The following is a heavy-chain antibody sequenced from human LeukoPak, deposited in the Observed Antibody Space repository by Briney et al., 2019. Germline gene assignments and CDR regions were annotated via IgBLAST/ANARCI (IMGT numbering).Heavy chain of an antibody. CDR1: GFPFSTYG. J-gene: IGHJ4*02. Sequence: GGSQRLLRATSGFPFSTYGLHWVRQAPGKGLEWVAAIWPDGSYKYYADSVKGPFTISRDNSKNTVYLQMNTLRDEDTAVYYCARAGGPFDYWGQGTLVTVSS. D-gene: IGHD1-26*01. CDR3: ARAGGPFDY. CDR2: IWPDGSYK. V-gene: IGHV3-33*01.